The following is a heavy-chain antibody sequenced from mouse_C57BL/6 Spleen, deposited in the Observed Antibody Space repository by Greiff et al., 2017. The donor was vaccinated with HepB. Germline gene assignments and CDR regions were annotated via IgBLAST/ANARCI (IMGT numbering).Heavy chain of an antibody. CDR3: ARNEGMDYYGSSWYFDV. V-gene: IGHV2-2*01. CDR1: GFSLTSYG. D-gene: IGHD1-1*01. Sequence: VMLVESGPGLVQPSQSLSITCTVSGFSLTSYGVHWVRQSQGKGLEWLGVIWSGGSTDYNAAFISRLSISKDNSKSQVFFKMNSLQADDTAIYYCARNEGMDYYGSSWYFDVWGTGTTVTVSS. J-gene: IGHJ1*03. CDR2: IWSGGST.